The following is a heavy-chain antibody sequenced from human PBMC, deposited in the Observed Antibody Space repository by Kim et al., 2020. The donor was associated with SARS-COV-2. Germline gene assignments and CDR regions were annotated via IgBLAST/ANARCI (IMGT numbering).Heavy chain of an antibody. J-gene: IGHJ4*02. D-gene: IGHD2-2*01. CDR3: ARNPASYSYYFDY. Sequence: GGSLRLSCAASGFTFSSYEMNWVRQAPGKGLEWVSYISSSGSTIYYADSVKGRFTISRDNAKNSLYLQMNSLRAEDTAVYYCARNPASYSYYFDYWGQGTLVTVSS. V-gene: IGHV3-48*03. CDR1: GFTFSSYE. CDR2: ISSSGSTI.